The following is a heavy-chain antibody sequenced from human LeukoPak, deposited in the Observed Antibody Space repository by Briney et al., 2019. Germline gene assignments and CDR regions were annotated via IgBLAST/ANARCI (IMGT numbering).Heavy chain of an antibody. D-gene: IGHD2-2*01. V-gene: IGHV3-20*04. Sequence: GGSLRLSCAASGFTFDDYGMGCVRQAPGKGSEWVSGIKWNGSSTGCADSVKCRFTISRDNAKNSLYLQMNSLRAEDTALYYCARDLVKDIVVVPAAFDPWGQGTLVTVSS. CDR3: ARDLVKDIVVVPAAFDP. J-gene: IGHJ5*02. CDR1: GFTFDDYG. CDR2: IKWNGSST.